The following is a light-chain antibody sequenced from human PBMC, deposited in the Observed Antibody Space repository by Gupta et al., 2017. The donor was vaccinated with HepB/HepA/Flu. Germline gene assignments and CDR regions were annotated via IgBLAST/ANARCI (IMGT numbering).Light chain of an antibody. V-gene: IGKV4-1*01. CDR2: WAS. CDR1: QSVLYSSNNKNY. J-gene: IGKJ4*01. CDR3: QQYYSTPLT. Sequence: DIVMXQSPDXLAVSLXERATINCKSSQSVLYSSNNKNYLAWYQQKPGQPPKLLIYWASTRESGVPDRFSGSGSGTDFTLTISSLQAEDVAVYYCQQYYSTPLTFGGGTKVEIK.